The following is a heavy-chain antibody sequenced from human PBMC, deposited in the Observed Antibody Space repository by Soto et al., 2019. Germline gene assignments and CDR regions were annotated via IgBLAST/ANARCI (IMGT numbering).Heavy chain of an antibody. D-gene: IGHD3-22*01. CDR2: IGAYNGNT. V-gene: IGHV1-18*01. J-gene: IGHJ6*02. CDR1: GYTFTSYG. Sequence: ASVKVSCKASGYTFTSYGISWVRQAPGQGLEWMGWIGAYNGNTNYAQKLQGRVTMTTDTSTSTAYMELRSLRSDDTAVYYCARDISGYYYPYYYYYYGMDVWGQGTTVTVSS. CDR3: ARDISGYYYPYYYYYYGMDV.